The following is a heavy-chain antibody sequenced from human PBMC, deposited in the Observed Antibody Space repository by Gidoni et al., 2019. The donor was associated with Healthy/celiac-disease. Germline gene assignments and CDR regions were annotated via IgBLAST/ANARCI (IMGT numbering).Heavy chain of an antibody. Sequence: QVQLQESGPGLVKPSETLSLTCAVSGYSISSGYYWGWIRQPPGKGLEWIGSIYHSGSTYYNPSLKSRVTISVDTSKNQCSLKLSSVTAADTAVYYCASPIVGATHYFDYWGQGTLVTVSS. D-gene: IGHD1-26*01. J-gene: IGHJ4*02. CDR2: IYHSGST. V-gene: IGHV4-38-2*01. CDR1: GYSISSGYY. CDR3: ASPIVGATHYFDY.